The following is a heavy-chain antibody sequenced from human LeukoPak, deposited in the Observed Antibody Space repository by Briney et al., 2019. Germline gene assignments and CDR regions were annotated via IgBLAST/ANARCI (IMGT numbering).Heavy chain of an antibody. CDR3: AKDITADYGETGYFDY. V-gene: IGHV3-9*01. CDR1: GFTFDDYA. J-gene: IGHJ4*02. D-gene: IGHD4-17*01. Sequence: GGSLRLSCAPSGFTFDDYAMRCVRQAPGKGLEWVSGLSWNSGNIGFADSVKGRFTISRDNAKNSLYLQMNSLRAEDTALYYCAKDITADYGETGYFDYWGQGTLVTVSS. CDR2: LSWNSGNI.